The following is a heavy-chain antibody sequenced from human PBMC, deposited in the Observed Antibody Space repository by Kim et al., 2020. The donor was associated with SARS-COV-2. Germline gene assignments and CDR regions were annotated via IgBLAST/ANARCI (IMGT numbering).Heavy chain of an antibody. V-gene: IGHV3-64D*06. J-gene: IGHJ6*02. CDR3: VKGRKIWFGDPIYYGMDV. CDR2: ISSNGGST. Sequence: GGSLRLSCSASGFTFSSYAMHWVRQAPGKGLEYVSAISSNGGSTYYADSVKGRFTISRDNSKNTLYLQMSSLRAEDTAVYYCVKGRKIWFGDPIYYGMDVWGQGTTVTVSS. D-gene: IGHD3-10*01. CDR1: GFTFSSYA.